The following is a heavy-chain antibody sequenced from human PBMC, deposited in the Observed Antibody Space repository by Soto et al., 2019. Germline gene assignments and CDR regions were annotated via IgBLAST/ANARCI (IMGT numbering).Heavy chain of an antibody. CDR2: IYSGGST. D-gene: IGHD3-22*01. Sequence: HPGGSLRLSCAASGFTVSSNYMSWVRQAPGKGLEWVSVIYSGGSTYYADSVKGRFTISRDNSKNTLYLQMNSLRADDTAVYYCAISTYYYDSSGPPAYWGQGTLVTVSS. CDR1: GFTVSSNY. CDR3: AISTYYYDSSGPPAY. J-gene: IGHJ4*02. V-gene: IGHV3-66*01.